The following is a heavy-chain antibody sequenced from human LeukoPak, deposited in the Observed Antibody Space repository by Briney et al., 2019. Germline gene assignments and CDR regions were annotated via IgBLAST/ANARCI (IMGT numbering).Heavy chain of an antibody. D-gene: IGHD3-10*01. V-gene: IGHV1-18*01. J-gene: IGHJ6*02. CDR1: GYTFTSYG. Sequence: ASVKVSCKASGYTFTSYGISWVRQAPGQGLEWMGWISVNNGNTNYAQKFQGRVTMTTDTSTTTAYMELRSLRSDDTAVYYCARGGSGIHPKYYYYYYGMDVWGQGTTVTVSS. CDR2: ISVNNGNT. CDR3: ARGGSGIHPKYYYYYYGMDV.